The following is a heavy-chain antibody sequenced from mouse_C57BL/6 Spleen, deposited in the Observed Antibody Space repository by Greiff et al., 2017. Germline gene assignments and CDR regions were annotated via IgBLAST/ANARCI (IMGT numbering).Heavy chain of an antibody. CDR1: GYTFTSYW. CDR3: ARSTIVYFDY. CDR2: INPSSGYT. V-gene: IGHV1-7*01. D-gene: IGHD2-12*01. J-gene: IGHJ2*01. Sequence: QVQLQQSGAELAKPGASVKLSCKASGYTFTSYWMHWVKQRPGQGLEWIGYINPSSGYTKYNQKFKYKATLTADKSSSTAYMQLSSLTYEDSAVYYCARSTIVYFDYWGQGTTLTVSS.